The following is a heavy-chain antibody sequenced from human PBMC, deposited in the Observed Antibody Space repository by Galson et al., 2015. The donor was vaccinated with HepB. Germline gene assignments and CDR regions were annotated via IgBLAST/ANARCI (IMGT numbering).Heavy chain of an antibody. D-gene: IGHD3-9*01. J-gene: IGHJ4*02. CDR1: GYTFTRYA. V-gene: IGHV1-3*01. CDR2: INAGNGNT. Sequence: SVKVSCKASGYTFTRYAMHWVRQAPGQRLEWMGWINAGNGNTKYSQKFQGRVTITRDTSASTAYMELSSLRSEDTAVYYCARVEGYDILTGYSGYFDYWGQGTLVTVSS. CDR3: ARVEGYDILTGYSGYFDY.